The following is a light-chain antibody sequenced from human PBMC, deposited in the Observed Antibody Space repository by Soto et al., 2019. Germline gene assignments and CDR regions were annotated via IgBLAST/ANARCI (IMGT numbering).Light chain of an antibody. Sequence: EIVLTQSPGTLSLSPWERATLSCRASRSLSSSYLAWYQHKPGQAPRLLIYGASTRATGVPDRFSGGGSGTDFTLSINRLEPEDFAVYYCQQFHYWWTFGQGTKVDIK. V-gene: IGKV3-20*01. J-gene: IGKJ1*01. CDR1: RSLSSSY. CDR3: QQFHYWWT. CDR2: GAS.